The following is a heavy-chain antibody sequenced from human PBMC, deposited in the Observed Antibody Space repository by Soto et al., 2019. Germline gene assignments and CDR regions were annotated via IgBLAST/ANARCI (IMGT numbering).Heavy chain of an antibody. V-gene: IGHV3-9*01. Sequence: GGSLRLSCAASGFTFDDYAMHWVRQAPGKGLEWVSGISWNSGSIGYADSVKGRFTISRDNAKNSLYLQMNSLRAEDTALYYCAKDKGFLEWLLFFDYWGQGTLVTVSS. D-gene: IGHD3-3*01. CDR2: ISWNSGSI. J-gene: IGHJ4*02. CDR3: AKDKGFLEWLLFFDY. CDR1: GFTFDDYA.